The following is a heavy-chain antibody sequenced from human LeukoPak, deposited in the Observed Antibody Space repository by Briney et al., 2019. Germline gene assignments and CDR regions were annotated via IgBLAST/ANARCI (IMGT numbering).Heavy chain of an antibody. J-gene: IGHJ4*02. V-gene: IGHV3-7*01. CDR1: GLTFSRDW. Sequence: GGSLRLSCAASGLTFSRDWMSWLRQAPGKGLEWVANIKHDGSETAYVGSVRGRFTISRDNAKNSLYLQMSSLRAEDTAVYYCTSGDDFDYWGQGTLVTVSS. CDR3: TSGDDFDY. D-gene: IGHD4-17*01. CDR2: IKHDGSET.